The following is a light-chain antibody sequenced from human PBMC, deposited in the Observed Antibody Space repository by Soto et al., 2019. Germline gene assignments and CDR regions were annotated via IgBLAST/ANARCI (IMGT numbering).Light chain of an antibody. CDR1: QSVSSY. CDR3: QQRSDWPST. J-gene: IGKJ4*01. Sequence: EIVLTQSPATLSLSPGERATLSCRASQSVSSYLAWYQQKPGQAPRLLIYDASNRATGIPARFSGSGSGTDFTLTISSLEPDDFVLYYCQQRSDWPSTFGGGTKVQIK. V-gene: IGKV3-11*01. CDR2: DAS.